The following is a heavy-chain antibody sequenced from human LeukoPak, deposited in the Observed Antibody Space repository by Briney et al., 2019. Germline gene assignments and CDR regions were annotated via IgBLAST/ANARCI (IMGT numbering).Heavy chain of an antibody. Sequence: SETLSLTCTVSGGSISSSIYYWGWIRQPPGKGLEWIGSIYYSGSTYYNPSLKSRVTISVDTSKNQFSLKLSSVTAADTAVYYCAIAYYYDSSGYRKWGQGTLVTVSS. J-gene: IGHJ4*02. D-gene: IGHD3-22*01. CDR3: AIAYYYDSSGYRK. V-gene: IGHV4-39*01. CDR2: IYYSGST. CDR1: GGSISSSIYY.